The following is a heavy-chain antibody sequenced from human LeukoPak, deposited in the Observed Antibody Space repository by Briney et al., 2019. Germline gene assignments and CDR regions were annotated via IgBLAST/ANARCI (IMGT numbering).Heavy chain of an antibody. CDR3: AREMKDYYDSSGYYPDY. D-gene: IGHD3-22*01. CDR2: IIPILGIA. J-gene: IGHJ4*02. V-gene: IGHV1-69*04. Sequence: GSSVKVSFKASGGTFSSYAISWVRQAPGQGLEWMGRIIPILGIANYAQKFQGRVTITADKSTSTAYMELSSLRSEDTAVYYCAREMKDYYDSSGYYPDYWGQGTLVTVSS. CDR1: GGTFSSYA.